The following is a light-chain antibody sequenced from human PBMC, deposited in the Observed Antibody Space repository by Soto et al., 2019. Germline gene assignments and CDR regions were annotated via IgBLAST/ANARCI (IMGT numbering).Light chain of an antibody. V-gene: IGKV3-15*01. Sequence: EIVMTQSPATLSVSPGERATLSCRASQSVSSNLAWYQQKPGQAPRLLIYGASTRATGSPARFSGSGSGTEFTLTISSRQSEDFAVYYCQQYNNWPWTFGQGTKVEIK. CDR3: QQYNNWPWT. CDR1: QSVSSN. CDR2: GAS. J-gene: IGKJ1*01.